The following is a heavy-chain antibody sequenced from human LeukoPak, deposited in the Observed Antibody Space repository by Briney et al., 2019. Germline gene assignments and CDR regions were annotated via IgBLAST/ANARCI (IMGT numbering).Heavy chain of an antibody. CDR1: GFTFSSYE. CDR3: APYYYGSGSATNSFDY. Sequence: GGSLRLSCAASGFTFSSYEMNWVRQAPGKGLEWVSYTSSSGSTIYYADSVKGRFTISRDNAKNSLYLQMNSLRAEDTAVYYCAPYYYGSGSATNSFDYWGQGTLVTVSS. D-gene: IGHD3-10*01. J-gene: IGHJ4*02. CDR2: TSSSGSTI. V-gene: IGHV3-48*03.